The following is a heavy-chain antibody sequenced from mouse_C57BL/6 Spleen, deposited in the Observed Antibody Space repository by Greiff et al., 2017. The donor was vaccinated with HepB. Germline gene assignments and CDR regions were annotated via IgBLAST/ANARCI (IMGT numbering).Heavy chain of an antibody. V-gene: IGHV1-82*01. D-gene: IGHD1-1*01. Sequence: QVQLKQSGPELVKPGASVKISCKASGYTFSSSWMNWVKQRPGKGLEWIGRIYPGDGDTNYNGKFKGKATLTADKSSSTAYMQLSSLTSEDSAVYFCARSHYYGSSYVSFDYWGQGTTLTVSS. CDR3: ARSHYYGSSYVSFDY. CDR1: GYTFSSSW. CDR2: IYPGDGDT. J-gene: IGHJ2*01.